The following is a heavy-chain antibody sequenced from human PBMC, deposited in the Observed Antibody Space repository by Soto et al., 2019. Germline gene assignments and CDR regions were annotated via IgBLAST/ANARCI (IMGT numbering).Heavy chain of an antibody. V-gene: IGHV3-21*01. CDR2: ISSSSSYI. J-gene: IGHJ6*02. D-gene: IGHD2-15*01. Sequence: GGSLRLSCAASGFTFSSYSMNWVRQAPGKGLEWVSSISSSSSYIYYADSVKGRFTISRDNAKNSLYLQMNSLRAEDTAVYYCARDRYCSGWHYGMDVWGQGTTVTVSS. CDR1: GFTFSSYS. CDR3: ARDRYCSGWHYGMDV.